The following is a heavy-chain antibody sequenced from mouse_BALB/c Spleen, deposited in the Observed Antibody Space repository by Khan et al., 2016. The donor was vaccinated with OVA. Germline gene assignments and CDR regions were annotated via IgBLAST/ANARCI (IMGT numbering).Heavy chain of an antibody. CDR2: ISPGSGTP. J-gene: IGHJ4*01. D-gene: IGHD1-1*01. V-gene: IGHV1S41*01. Sequence: DLVKPGASVKLSCKASGYTFTSYWINWIKQRPGQGLEWIGRISPGSGTPYYNEMFKGKATLTVDTSSSTAYIQLSSLSSEDSAVYFCARENYYGSSHYAMDDWGQGTSVTVSS. CDR1: GYTFTSYW. CDR3: ARENYYGSSHYAMDD.